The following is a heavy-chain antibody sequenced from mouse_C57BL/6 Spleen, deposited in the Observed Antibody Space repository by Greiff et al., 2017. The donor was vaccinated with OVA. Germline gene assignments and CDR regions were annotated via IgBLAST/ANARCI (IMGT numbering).Heavy chain of an antibody. CDR3: ARVEGFITTVVEDYFDY. J-gene: IGHJ2*01. CDR2: IHPNSGST. Sequence: VQLQQPGAELVKPGASVKLSCKASGYTFTSYWMHWVKQRPGQGLEWIGMIHPNSGSTNYNEKFKSKATLTVDKSSSTAYMQLSCLTSEDSAVSYCARVEGFITTVVEDYFDYWGQGTTLTVSS. D-gene: IGHD1-1*01. V-gene: IGHV1-64*01. CDR1: GYTFTSYW.